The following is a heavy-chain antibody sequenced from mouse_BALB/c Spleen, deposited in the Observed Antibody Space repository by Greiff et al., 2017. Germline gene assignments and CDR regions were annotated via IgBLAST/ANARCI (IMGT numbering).Heavy chain of an antibody. Sequence: EVMLVESGGDLVKPGGSLKLSCAASGFTFSSYGMSWVRQTPDKRLEWVATISSGGSYTYYPDSVKGRFTISRDNAKNTLYLQMSRLKSEDTAMYYCARHEAYRGYFDYWGQGTTRTVSS. CDR2: ISSGGSYT. J-gene: IGHJ2*01. CDR1: GFTFSSYG. D-gene: IGHD2-12*01. CDR3: ARHEAYRGYFDY. V-gene: IGHV5-6*02.